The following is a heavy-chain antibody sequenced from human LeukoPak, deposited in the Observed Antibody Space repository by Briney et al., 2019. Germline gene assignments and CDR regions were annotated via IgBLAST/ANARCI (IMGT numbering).Heavy chain of an antibody. CDR1: GFTFSSYA. D-gene: IGHD3-10*01. CDR2: ISGSGGST. CDR3: AKDATMVRGVIGWFDP. J-gene: IGHJ5*02. V-gene: IGHV3-23*01. Sequence: GGSLRLSCAASGFTFSSYAMSWVRQAPGKGLEWVSAISGSGGSTYYADSVKGRFTISRDNSKNTLYLQMNSLRAEDTAVYYCAKDATMVRGVIGWFDPWGQGTLVTVSS.